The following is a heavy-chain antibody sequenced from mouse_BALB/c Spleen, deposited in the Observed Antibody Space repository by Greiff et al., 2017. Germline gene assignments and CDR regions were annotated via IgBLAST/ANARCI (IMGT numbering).Heavy chain of an antibody. Sequence: QVQLQQSGPGLVQPSQSLSITCTVSGFSLTSYGVHWVRQSPGKGLEWLGVIWSGGSTDYNAAFISRLSISKDNSKSQVFFIMNSLQANDTAIYYCARNYRYDVPWFAYWGQGTLVTVSA. CDR3: ARNYRYDVPWFAY. J-gene: IGHJ3*01. D-gene: IGHD2-14*01. V-gene: IGHV2-2*02. CDR2: IWSGGST. CDR1: GFSLTSYG.